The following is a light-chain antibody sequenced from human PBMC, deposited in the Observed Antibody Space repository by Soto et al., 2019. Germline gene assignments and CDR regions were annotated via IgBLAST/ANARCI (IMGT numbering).Light chain of an antibody. V-gene: IGLV1-51*01. Sequence: QSLLTQPPSVSAAPGQKVTSSCSGSSCNIGGNSVSWYQQLPGTAPKLLIYDDNKRPSGIPDRFSGSKSGTSATLGITGFQTGDEADYYCGSWDSSLSAYVFGTGTKVTV. CDR1: SCNIGGNS. CDR3: GSWDSSLSAYV. CDR2: DDN. J-gene: IGLJ1*01.